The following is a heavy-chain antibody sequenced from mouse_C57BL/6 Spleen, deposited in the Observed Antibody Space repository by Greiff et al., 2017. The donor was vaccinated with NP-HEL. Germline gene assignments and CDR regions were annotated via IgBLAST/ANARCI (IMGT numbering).Heavy chain of an antibody. Sequence: QVQLQQPGAELVKPGASVKLSCKASGYTFTSYWMHWVKQRPGQGLEWIGMIHPNSGSTYYNEKFKSKATLTVDKSSSTAYMQLSSLTSEDSAVYYCARSPYGYDDYWGQGTTLTVSS. V-gene: IGHV1-64*01. CDR3: ARSPYGYDDY. CDR1: GYTFTSYW. J-gene: IGHJ2*01. CDR2: IHPNSGST. D-gene: IGHD2-2*01.